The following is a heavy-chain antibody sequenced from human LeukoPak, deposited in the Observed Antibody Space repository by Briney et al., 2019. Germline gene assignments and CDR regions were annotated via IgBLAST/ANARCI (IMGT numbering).Heavy chain of an antibody. CDR3: ARYSTVATYYGVDV. CDR2: IQADGSEK. J-gene: IGHJ6*02. V-gene: IGHV3-7*01. D-gene: IGHD6-19*01. Sequence: GGSLRLSCAASGFTFRSYWMSWVRQAPGKGLEWVANIQADGSEKNYIDSVQGRFTISRDNAKTSLYLQMNSLRADDTAVYYCARYSTVATYYGVDVWGQGTTVTVSS. CDR1: GFTFRSYW.